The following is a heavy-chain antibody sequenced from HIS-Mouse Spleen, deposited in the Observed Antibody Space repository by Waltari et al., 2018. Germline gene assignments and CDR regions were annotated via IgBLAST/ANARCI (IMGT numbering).Heavy chain of an antibody. D-gene: IGHD6-13*01. V-gene: IGHV4-39*07. CDR1: GGSISSSSYY. J-gene: IGHJ2*01. Sequence: QLQLQESGPGLVKPSETLSLTCTVSGGSISSSSYYWVWIRQPPGKGLEWIESIYYSGSTDSTPSLKSRFTISVDTSKNQFSLKLSSVTAADTAVYYCAREIPYSSSWYDWYFDLWGRGTLVTVSS. CDR3: AREIPYSSSWYDWYFDL. CDR2: IYYSGST.